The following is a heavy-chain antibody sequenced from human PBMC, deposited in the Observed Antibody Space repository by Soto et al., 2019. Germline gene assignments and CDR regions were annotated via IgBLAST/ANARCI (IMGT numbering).Heavy chain of an antibody. Sequence: ASVKVSCKASGYTFTSYGISWVRQAPGQGLEWMGWISAYNGNTNYAQKLQGRVTMTTDTSTSTAYMELRSLRSDDTAVYYCARTSTSSRYRGHWFDPWGQGNPVTVSS. D-gene: IGHD5-12*01. J-gene: IGHJ5*02. CDR3: ARTSTSSRYRGHWFDP. CDR2: ISAYNGNT. CDR1: GYTFTSYG. V-gene: IGHV1-18*04.